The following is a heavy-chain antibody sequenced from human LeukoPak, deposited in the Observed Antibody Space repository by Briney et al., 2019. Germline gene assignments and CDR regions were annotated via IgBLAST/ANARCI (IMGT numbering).Heavy chain of an antibody. CDR3: ARGRPHGNDY. CDR1: GFTFSSYW. Sequence: PGGSLRLSCAASGFTFSSYWMNWVRPAPGKGLVWVSRIVSDGSSTTYADSVKGRFSISRDNAKNTLYLQMNSLRVEDTAVYYCARGRPHGNDYWGQGTLVTVSS. D-gene: IGHD4-23*01. J-gene: IGHJ4*02. V-gene: IGHV3-74*01. CDR2: IVSDGSST.